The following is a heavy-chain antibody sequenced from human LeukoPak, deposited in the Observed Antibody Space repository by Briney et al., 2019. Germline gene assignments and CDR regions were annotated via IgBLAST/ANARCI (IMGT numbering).Heavy chain of an antibody. CDR2: IIPILGIA. CDR1: GGTFSSYA. V-gene: IGHV1-69*04. J-gene: IGHJ4*02. Sequence: ASVKVSCKASGGTFSSYAISWVRQAPGQGLEWMGRIIPILGIANYAQKFQGRVTITADKSTSTAYMELSSLRSGDTAVYYCERAWALLWFGDLSYFDYWGQGTLVTVSS. CDR3: ERAWALLWFGDLSYFDY. D-gene: IGHD3-10*01.